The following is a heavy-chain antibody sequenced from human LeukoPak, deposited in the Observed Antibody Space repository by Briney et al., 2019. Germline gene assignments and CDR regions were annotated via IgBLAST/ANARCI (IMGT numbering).Heavy chain of an antibody. J-gene: IGHJ4*02. CDR3: VRDLYSGYDGRRPFGY. V-gene: IGHV3-64D*06. D-gene: IGHD5-12*01. CDR1: GFTFSSYA. Sequence: PGGSLRLSCSASGFTFSSYAMHWVRQAPGKGLEYVPGISSNGGSTYYADFVKGRFTISRDNSKNTLYLQMSSLRAEDTAVYYCVRDLYSGYDGRRPFGYWGQGTLVTVSS. CDR2: ISSNGGST.